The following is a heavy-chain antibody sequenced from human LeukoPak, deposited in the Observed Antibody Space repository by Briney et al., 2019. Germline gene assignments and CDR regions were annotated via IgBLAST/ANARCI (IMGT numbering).Heavy chain of an antibody. Sequence: SQTLSLTCAVYGGSFSGYYWSWIRQPPGKGLEWIGEINHSGSTNYNPSLKSRVTISVDTSKNQFSLKLSSVTAADTAVYYCARGGGRWGNFDYWGQGTLVTVSS. V-gene: IGHV4-34*01. CDR3: ARGGGRWGNFDY. J-gene: IGHJ4*02. CDR2: INHSGST. CDR1: GGSFSGYY. D-gene: IGHD3-16*01.